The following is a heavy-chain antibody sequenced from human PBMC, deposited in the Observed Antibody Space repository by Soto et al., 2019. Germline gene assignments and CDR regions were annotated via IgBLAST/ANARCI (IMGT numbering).Heavy chain of an antibody. CDR2: IHHSGSI. Sequence: QVQLQESGPGLVKPSETLSLTCSVSGGSTSASYWSWIRQPPGKGLEWIAYIHHSGSIHYNPSLKSRVTISIDTSKNHFSLNLASVTGADTAVYYCARGYDWFDPWGQGTLVTVSS. CDR1: GGSTSASY. V-gene: IGHV4-59*13. D-gene: IGHD1-1*01. CDR3: ARGYDWFDP. J-gene: IGHJ5*01.